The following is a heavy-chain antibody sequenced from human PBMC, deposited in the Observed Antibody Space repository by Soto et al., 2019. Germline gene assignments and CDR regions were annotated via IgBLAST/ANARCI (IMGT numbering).Heavy chain of an antibody. D-gene: IGHD3-22*01. V-gene: IGHV3-33*01. CDR2: IWYDGSNK. Sequence: QVQLVGSGGGVVQPGRSLRLSCAASGFTFSSYGMHWVRQAPGKGLEWVAVIWYDGSNKYYADSVKGRFTISRDNSKNTLYLQMNSLRAEDTAVYYCARDLRDSSGYYFSFGHFPGYWGQGTLVTVSS. CDR1: GFTFSSYG. J-gene: IGHJ4*02. CDR3: ARDLRDSSGYYFSFGHFPGY.